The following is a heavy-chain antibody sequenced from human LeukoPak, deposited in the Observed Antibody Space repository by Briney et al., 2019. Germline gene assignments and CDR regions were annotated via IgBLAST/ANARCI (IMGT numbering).Heavy chain of an antibody. V-gene: IGHV3-23*01. Sequence: QTGGSLRLSCAASGFTFSSYAMSWVRQAPGKGLEWVSAISGSGGSTYYADSVKGRFTISRDNSKNTLYLQMNSLRAEDTAVYYYAKVFAGYYDSSGYTDYWGQGTLVTVSS. CDR2: ISGSGGST. D-gene: IGHD3-22*01. J-gene: IGHJ4*02. CDR3: AKVFAGYYDSSGYTDY. CDR1: GFTFSSYA.